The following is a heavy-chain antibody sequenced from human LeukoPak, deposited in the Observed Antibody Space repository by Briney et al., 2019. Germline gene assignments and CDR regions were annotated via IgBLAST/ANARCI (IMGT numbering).Heavy chain of an antibody. CDR1: GGSFSGYY. Sequence: PSETLSLTCAVYGGSFSGYYWSWIRQPPGKGLEWIGEINHSGSTNYSPSLKSRVTISVDTSKNRFSLKLSSVTAADTAVYYCARLRYSSGSLTDWGQGTLVTVSS. J-gene: IGHJ4*02. D-gene: IGHD6-19*01. CDR2: INHSGST. CDR3: ARLRYSSGSLTD. V-gene: IGHV4-34*01.